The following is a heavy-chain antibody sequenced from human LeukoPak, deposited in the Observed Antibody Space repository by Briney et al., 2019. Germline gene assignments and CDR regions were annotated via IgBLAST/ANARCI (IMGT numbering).Heavy chain of an antibody. J-gene: IGHJ3*02. Sequence: SETLSLTCTVSGASISSSYWNWVRQPPGKRLEWIGFIYYNGNTNSNPPLKSRVTISVDTSNNQFSLKLSSVTAADTAVYYCVRGNYDNRGYSNAFDIWGQGAMVTVSS. CDR3: VRGNYDNRGYSNAFDI. V-gene: IGHV4-59*01. D-gene: IGHD3-22*01. CDR2: IYYNGNT. CDR1: GASISSSY.